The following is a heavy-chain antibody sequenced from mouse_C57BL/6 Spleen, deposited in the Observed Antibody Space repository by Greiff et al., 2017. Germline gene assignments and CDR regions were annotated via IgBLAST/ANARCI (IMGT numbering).Heavy chain of an antibody. Sequence: QVQLQQPGAELVMPGASVKLSCKASGYTFTSYWMHWVKQRPGQGLEWIGEIDPSDSYTNYNQKFKGKSTLTVDKSSSTAYMQLSSLTSEDSAVYYCARTAYYNPYYAMDYWGQGTSVTVSS. CDR1: GYTFTSYW. V-gene: IGHV1-69*01. CDR2: IDPSDSYT. D-gene: IGHD2-12*01. J-gene: IGHJ4*01. CDR3: ARTAYYNPYYAMDY.